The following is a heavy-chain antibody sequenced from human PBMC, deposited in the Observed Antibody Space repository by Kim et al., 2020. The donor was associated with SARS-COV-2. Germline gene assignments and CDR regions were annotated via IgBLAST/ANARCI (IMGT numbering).Heavy chain of an antibody. D-gene: IGHD2-21*02. Sequence: TYTTDSVKGRFTNSRDNSKNVVYRQMNSLRVDDTALYYCAGEHGDWYFGFFNVWGQGTRVTVSS. J-gene: IGHJ4*02. CDR3: AGEHGDWYFGFFNV. CDR2: T. V-gene: IGHV3-23*01.